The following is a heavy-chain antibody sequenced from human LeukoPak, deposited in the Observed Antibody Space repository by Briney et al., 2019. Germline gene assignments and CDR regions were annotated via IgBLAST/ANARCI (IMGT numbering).Heavy chain of an antibody. J-gene: IGHJ6*02. CDR1: GGSFSGYY. CDR2: INHSGST. D-gene: IGHD6-25*01. Sequence: SETLSLTCAVYGGSFSGYYWSWIRQPPGKGLEWIGEINHSGSTSYNPSLKSRVTISVDTSKNQFSLKLSSVTAADTAVYYCARSGRYYGMDVWGQGTTVTVSS. CDR3: ARSGRYYGMDV. V-gene: IGHV4-34*01.